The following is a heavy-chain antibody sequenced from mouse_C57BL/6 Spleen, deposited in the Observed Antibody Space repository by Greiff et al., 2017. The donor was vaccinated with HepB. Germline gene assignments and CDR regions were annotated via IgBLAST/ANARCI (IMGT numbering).Heavy chain of an antibody. Sequence: VKLMESGAELARPGASVKLSCKASGYTFTSYGISWVKQRTGQGLEWIGEIYPRSGNTYYNEKFKGKATLTADKSSSTAYMELRSLTSEDSAVYFCARGDYGSTARYFDVWGTGTTVTVSS. D-gene: IGHD1-1*01. V-gene: IGHV1-81*01. CDR2: IYPRSGNT. CDR1: GYTFTSYG. J-gene: IGHJ1*03. CDR3: ARGDYGSTARYFDV.